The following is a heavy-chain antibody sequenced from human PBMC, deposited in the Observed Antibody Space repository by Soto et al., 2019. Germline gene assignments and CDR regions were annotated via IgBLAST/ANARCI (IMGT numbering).Heavy chain of an antibody. CDR1: GFTFSNHW. CDR2: INSDGSST. Sequence: EVHLVESGGGLVQPGESLRLSCAASGFTFSNHWMHWVRQATGKGLVWVSRINSDGSSTSYADSVKGRFTISRDNAKNTLYLQMNSLRVEETAVYYCARYKILYLDVWGQGTTVTVSS. J-gene: IGHJ6*02. CDR3: ARYKILYLDV. D-gene: IGHD2-15*01. V-gene: IGHV3-74*01.